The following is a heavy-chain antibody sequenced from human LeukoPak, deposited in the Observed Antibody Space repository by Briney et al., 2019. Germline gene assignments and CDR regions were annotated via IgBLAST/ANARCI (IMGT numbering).Heavy chain of an antibody. CDR3: AREFRDIVVVPAAIPRYYYYGMDV. Sequence: GGSLRLSCAASGFTFGNYAMNWVRQAPGKGLEWVSYISSSGSTIYYADSVKGRFTISRDNAKNSLYLQMNSLRAEDTAVYYCAREFRDIVVVPAAIPRYYYYGMDVWGQGTTVTVSS. CDR1: GFTFGNYA. CDR2: ISSSGSTI. J-gene: IGHJ6*02. D-gene: IGHD2-2*01. V-gene: IGHV3-48*03.